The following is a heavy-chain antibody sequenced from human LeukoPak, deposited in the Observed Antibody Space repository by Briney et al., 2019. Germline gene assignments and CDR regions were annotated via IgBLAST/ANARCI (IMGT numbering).Heavy chain of an antibody. CDR2: INPNSGGT. J-gene: IGHJ4*02. D-gene: IGHD1-1*01. CDR1: GYTFTGYY. V-gene: IGHV1-2*02. CDR3: ASWASELAVNFDY. Sequence: ASVKVSCTASGYTFTGYYMHWVRQAPGQGLEWMGWINPNSGGTNYAQKFQGRVTMTRDTSISTAYMELSRLRSDDTAVYYCASWASELAVNFDYWGQGTLVTVSS.